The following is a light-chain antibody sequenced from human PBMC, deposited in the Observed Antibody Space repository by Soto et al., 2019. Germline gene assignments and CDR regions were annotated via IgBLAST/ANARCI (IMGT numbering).Light chain of an antibody. CDR2: GAS. J-gene: IGKJ1*01. CDR1: QSVSSSY. Sequence: EIVLTQSPGTLSLSPGERATHSCRAIQSVSSSYLAWYQQKPGQAPRLLIYGASSRATGIPDRFSGSGSGTDFTLTISRLEPEDFAVYYCQQYGSSPKTLGQGTKVDIK. V-gene: IGKV3-20*01. CDR3: QQYGSSPKT.